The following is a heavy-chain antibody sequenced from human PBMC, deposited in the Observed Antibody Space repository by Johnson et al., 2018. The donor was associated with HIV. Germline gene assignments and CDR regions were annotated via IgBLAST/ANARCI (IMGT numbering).Heavy chain of an antibody. CDR2: INWNGGST. Sequence: VQLVESGGGVVRPGGSLRLSCAASGFIFDDYGMSWVRQAPGKGLEWVSGINWNGGSTSYADSVKGRFTISRDNSKNTLYLQMGSLRAEDMAVYYCARPRTTVTQVDAFDSWGQGTMVTVSS. J-gene: IGHJ3*02. V-gene: IGHV3-20*04. CDR1: GFIFDDYG. CDR3: ARPRTTVTQVDAFDS. D-gene: IGHD4-17*01.